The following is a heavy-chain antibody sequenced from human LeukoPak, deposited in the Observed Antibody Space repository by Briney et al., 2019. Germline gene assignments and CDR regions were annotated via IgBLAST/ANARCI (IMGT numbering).Heavy chain of an antibody. J-gene: IGHJ4*02. V-gene: IGHV4-39*01. CDR3: ARRSYYDGGGIFDY. CDR2: IYYSGST. Sequence: SSETLSLTCTVSGGSVSSSNYYWGWIRQPPGKGLEWIGSIYYSGSTYYNPSLKSRVTISVDTSKNQSSLKLTSVTAADTAVYYCARRSYYDGGGIFDYWGQGTLVTVSS. CDR1: GGSVSSSNYY. D-gene: IGHD3-22*01.